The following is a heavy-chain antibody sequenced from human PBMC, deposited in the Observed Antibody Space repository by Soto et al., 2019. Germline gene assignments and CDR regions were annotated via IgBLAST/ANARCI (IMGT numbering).Heavy chain of an antibody. CDR2: ISSSSSYI. J-gene: IGHJ4*02. D-gene: IGHD3-10*01. V-gene: IGHV3-21*01. CDR3: ARFWPNMVRGVYFDY. CDR1: GFTFSSYS. Sequence: GGSLRLSCAASGFTFSSYSMNWVRQAPGKGLEWVSSISSSSSYIYYADSVKGRFTISRDNAKNSLYLQMNSLRAEDTAVYYCARFWPNMVRGVYFDYWGQGTLVTVSS.